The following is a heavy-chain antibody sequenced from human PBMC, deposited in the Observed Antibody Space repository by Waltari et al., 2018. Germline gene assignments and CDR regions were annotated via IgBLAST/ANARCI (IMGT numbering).Heavy chain of an antibody. Sequence: VQLVQSGAEVKKPGESLKISCKGSGYSFTSYWIGWVRQMPGKGLEWGGYIYYSGSTNYNPSLKSRVTISVDTSKNQFSLKLSSVTAADTAVYYCARHPLGGGWFDPWGQGTLVTVSS. V-gene: IGHV4-59*01. D-gene: IGHD3-16*01. CDR1: GYSFTSYW. CDR2: IYYSGST. J-gene: IGHJ5*02. CDR3: ARHPLGGGWFDP.